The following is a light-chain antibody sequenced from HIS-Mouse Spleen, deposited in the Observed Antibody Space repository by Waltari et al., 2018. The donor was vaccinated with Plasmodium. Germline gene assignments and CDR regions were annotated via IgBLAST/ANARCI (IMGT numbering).Light chain of an antibody. CDR1: SSDVGGYNY. CDR3: SSYTSSSTLYVV. CDR2: DVS. J-gene: IGLJ2*01. Sequence: QSALTQPASVSGSPGQSITISCTGTSSDVGGYNYVSGSQQHPGKAPKLMIYDVSNRPSGVSNRFSGSKSGNTASLTISGLQAEDEADYYCSSYTSSSTLYVVFGGGTKLTVL. V-gene: IGLV2-14*03.